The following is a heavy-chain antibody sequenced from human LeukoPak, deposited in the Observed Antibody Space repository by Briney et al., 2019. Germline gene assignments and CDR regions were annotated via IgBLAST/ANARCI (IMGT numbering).Heavy chain of an antibody. V-gene: IGHV3-30*18. CDR2: ISYDGSNR. CDR3: AKGRGWEASYYYYYMDV. Sequence: GGSLRLSCAASGFTFSSYGMHWVRQAPGKGLEWVAVISYDGSNRYYADSVKGRFTISRDNSKNTLYLQMNSLRAEDTAVYYCAKGRGWEASYYYYYMDVWGKGTTVTISS. J-gene: IGHJ6*03. CDR1: GFTFSSYG. D-gene: IGHD1-26*01.